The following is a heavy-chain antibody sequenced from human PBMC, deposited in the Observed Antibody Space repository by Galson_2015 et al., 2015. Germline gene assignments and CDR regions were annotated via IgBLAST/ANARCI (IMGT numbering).Heavy chain of an antibody. CDR1: GYTFTSYA. CDR2: INAGNGNT. D-gene: IGHD6-19*01. CDR3: ARDSTRWSSGFSGRGDYYYYMDV. Sequence: SVKVSCKASGYTFTSYAMHWVRQAPGQRLEWMGWINAGNGNTKYSQKFQGRVTITRDTSASTAYMELSSLRSEDTAVYYCARDSTRWSSGFSGRGDYYYYMDVWGKGTTVTVSS. J-gene: IGHJ6*03. V-gene: IGHV1-3*01.